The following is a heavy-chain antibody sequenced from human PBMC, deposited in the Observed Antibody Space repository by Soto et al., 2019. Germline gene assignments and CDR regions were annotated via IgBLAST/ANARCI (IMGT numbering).Heavy chain of an antibody. CDR2: IYYSGST. V-gene: IGHV4-59*08. Sequence: QVQLQESGPGLVKPSETLSLTCTVSGGSISSYYWSWIRQPPGKGLEWIGYIYYSGSTNYNPSLKSRVTISVDTSKNQLSLKLSSVTAADTAVYYCARRYVGTLDYWGQGTLVTVSS. CDR3: ARRYVGTLDY. CDR1: GGSISSYY. J-gene: IGHJ4*02. D-gene: IGHD3-16*01.